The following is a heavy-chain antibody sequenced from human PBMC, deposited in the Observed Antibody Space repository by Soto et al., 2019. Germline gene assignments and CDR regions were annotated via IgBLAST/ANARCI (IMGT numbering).Heavy chain of an antibody. Sequence: HPGGSLRLSCKASVFTFGDYAMSLFRQGPGKGLECVCFIRSKAYGGTTEYAASVKGRFTISRDDSKRIAYLQMNSLKNEDTAVYFFTRPVVVEYYFYGMDVWGQGPTVTVSS. V-gene: IGHV3-49*03. CDR2: IRSKAYGGTT. D-gene: IGHD2-15*01. CDR3: TRPVVVEYYFYGMDV. J-gene: IGHJ6*02. CDR1: VFTFGDYA.